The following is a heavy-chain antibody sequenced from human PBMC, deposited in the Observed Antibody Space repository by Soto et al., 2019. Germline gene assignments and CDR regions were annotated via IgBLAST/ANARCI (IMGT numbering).Heavy chain of an antibody. CDR1: GGTFSSYT. CDR3: ARDRGGSSSYFFADY. Sequence: QVQLVHSGAEVKKPGSSVKVSCKASGGTFSSYTISWVRQAPGQGLEWMGRIIPILGIANYAQKFQGRVTITADKSTSTAYMELSSLRSEDTAVYYCARDRGGSSSYFFADYWGQGTLVTVSS. CDR2: IIPILGIA. J-gene: IGHJ4*02. V-gene: IGHV1-69*04. D-gene: IGHD6-6*01.